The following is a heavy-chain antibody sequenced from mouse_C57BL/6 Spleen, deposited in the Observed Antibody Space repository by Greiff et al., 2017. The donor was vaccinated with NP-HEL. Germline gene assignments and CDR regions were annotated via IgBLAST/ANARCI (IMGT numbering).Heavy chain of an antibody. D-gene: IGHD1-1*01. V-gene: IGHV1-55*01. J-gene: IGHJ4*01. CDR2: IYPGSGST. CDR1: GYTFTSYW. CDR3: ARTYGSSYDYYAMDY. Sequence: QVQLQQPGAELVKPGASVKMSCKASGYTFTSYWLTWVKQRPGQGLEWIGDIYPGSGSTNYNEKFKSKATLTVDTSSSTAYMQLSSLTSEDSAVYYCARTYGSSYDYYAMDYWGQGTSVTVSS.